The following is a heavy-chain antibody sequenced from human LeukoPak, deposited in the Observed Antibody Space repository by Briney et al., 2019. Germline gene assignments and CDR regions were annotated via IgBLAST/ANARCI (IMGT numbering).Heavy chain of an antibody. Sequence: SETLSLTCTVSGGSISSYYWSWIRQPAGKGLEWIGRIYTSGSTNYNPSLKSRVTMSVNTSKNQFSLKLSSVTAADTAVYYCARDRYYYDSSGYYYFDYWGQGTLVTVSS. CDR2: IYTSGST. J-gene: IGHJ4*02. CDR1: GGSISSYY. D-gene: IGHD3-22*01. V-gene: IGHV4-4*07. CDR3: ARDRYYYDSSGYYYFDY.